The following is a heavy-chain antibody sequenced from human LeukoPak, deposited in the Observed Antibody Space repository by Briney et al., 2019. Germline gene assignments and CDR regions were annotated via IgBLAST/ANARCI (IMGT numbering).Heavy chain of an antibody. CDR1: GGSISGSSYY. D-gene: IGHD6-19*01. CDR2: IYYSGST. CDR3: ARAKGSSGWYV. J-gene: IGHJ4*02. V-gene: IGHV4-39*07. Sequence: SETLSLTCTVSGGSISGSSYYWGWIRQPPGKGLEWIGSIYYSGSTHYNPSLKSRVTISVDTSKNQFSLKLSSVTAADTAVYYCARAKGSSGWYVRGQGTLVTVSS.